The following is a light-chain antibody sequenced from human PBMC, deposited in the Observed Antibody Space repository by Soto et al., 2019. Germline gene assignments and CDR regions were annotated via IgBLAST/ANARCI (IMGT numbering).Light chain of an antibody. Sequence: EIVVTQSPATPSVSTGERATLSCRASQSVSSNLAWYQQKPGQAPMLLIYCASTRATGIPARFSGSGSGTEFTLTISSLQPEDFASYYCQQIYTIPLTFGGGSNVDI. V-gene: IGKV3-15*01. J-gene: IGKJ4*01. CDR2: CAS. CDR3: QQIYTIPLT. CDR1: QSVSSN.